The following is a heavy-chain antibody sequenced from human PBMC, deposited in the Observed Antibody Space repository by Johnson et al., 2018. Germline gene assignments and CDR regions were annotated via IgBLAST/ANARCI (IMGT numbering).Heavy chain of an antibody. CDR1: RCSC. V-gene: IGHV3-53*01. CDR2: IYRGGST. J-gene: IGHJ6*02. Sequence: RCSCRSRVRQAPGKGLEWVSTIYRGGSTYFADSVKGRFSISRDNSKNTLYLQMNSLRADDTAVYYCARPGVGGNEDYYYYGLDGGGQGTTVTVSS. CDR3: ARPGVGGNEDYYYYGLDG. D-gene: IGHD1-26*01.